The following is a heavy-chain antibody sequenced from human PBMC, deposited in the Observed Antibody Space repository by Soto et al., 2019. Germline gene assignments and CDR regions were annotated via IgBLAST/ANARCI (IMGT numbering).Heavy chain of an antibody. CDR2: VAYDGSNK. J-gene: IGHJ6*02. CDR1: GFTFRSYA. CDR3: ARGDREDIAVVIGVRPGEYGVDV. V-gene: IGHV3-30-3*01. Sequence: QVQLVESGGGVVQPGRSLRLSCAASGFTFRSYAMHWVRQAPGKGLECVAVVAYDGSNKFYRDYVRGRFTISRDNSENSLYLQITSLRYEDTAVYYCARGDREDIAVVIGVRPGEYGVDVWGQGTTVTVSS. D-gene: IGHD2-15*01.